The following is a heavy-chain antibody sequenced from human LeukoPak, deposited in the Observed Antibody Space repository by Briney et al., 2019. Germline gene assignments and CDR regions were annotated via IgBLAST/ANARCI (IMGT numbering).Heavy chain of an antibody. J-gene: IGHJ6*03. CDR1: GYTFTSYD. CDR2: MNPNSGNT. D-gene: IGHD3-3*01. Sequence: ASVKVSCTASGYTFTSYDINWVRQATGQGLEWMGWMNPNSGNTGYAQKFHGRVTMTRNNTISTAYMELSSLRSEDTAVYYCARGASGVVIVNYYYMDVWGKGTTVTVSS. CDR3: ARGASGVVIVNYYYMDV. V-gene: IGHV1-8*01.